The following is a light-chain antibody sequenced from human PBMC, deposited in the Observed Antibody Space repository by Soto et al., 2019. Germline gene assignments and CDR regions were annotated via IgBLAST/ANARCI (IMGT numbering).Light chain of an antibody. J-gene: IGKJ1*01. V-gene: IGKV1-5*03. Sequence: DIQMTQSPSTLSASVGDRVTITCRASQSVRTWLAWYQQKSGKDPELLIYKAASLESGVPSRFSGSGYGTEFTLTITSLQPDDFATYYCQQYNTYPWTFGQGTKVELK. CDR2: KAA. CDR3: QQYNTYPWT. CDR1: QSVRTW.